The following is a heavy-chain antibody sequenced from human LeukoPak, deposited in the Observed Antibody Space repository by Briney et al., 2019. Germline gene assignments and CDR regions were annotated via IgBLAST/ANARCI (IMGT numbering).Heavy chain of an antibody. CDR3: ARDHPSSGWDSPDAFDI. CDR2: ISYDGSNK. J-gene: IGHJ3*02. V-gene: IGHV3-30-3*01. D-gene: IGHD3-9*01. Sequence: PGGSLRLSCEASGFTFSAYAMTWVRQAPGKGLEWVAVISYDGSNKYYADSVKGRFTISRDNSKNTLYLQMNSLRAEDTAVYYCARDHPSSGWDSPDAFDIWGQGTMVTVSS. CDR1: GFTFSAYA.